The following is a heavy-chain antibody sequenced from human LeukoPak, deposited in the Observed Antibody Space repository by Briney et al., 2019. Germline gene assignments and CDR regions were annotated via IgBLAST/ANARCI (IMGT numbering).Heavy chain of an antibody. V-gene: IGHV1-18*01. CDR3: ARDRYCSITKCYNWFDP. Sequence: ASVKVSCKASGYTFTSYGISWVRQAPGQGLEWMGWISAYNGNTNYPQKLQGRVTITTLTSTGKAYMEQGGLRSDDTAVYYCARDRYCSITKCYNWFDPWGQGTLVTVST. CDR1: GYTFTSYG. CDR2: ISAYNGNT. J-gene: IGHJ5*02. D-gene: IGHD2-2*01.